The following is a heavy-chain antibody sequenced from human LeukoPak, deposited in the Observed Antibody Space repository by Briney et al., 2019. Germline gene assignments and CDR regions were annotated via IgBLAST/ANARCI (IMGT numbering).Heavy chain of an antibody. CDR1: RFTFTNYG. J-gene: IGHJ4*02. V-gene: IGHV3-74*01. CDR2: INSDGRST. Sequence: GGSLRLSCIASRFTFTNYGMMWVRQAPGKGLVWVSYINSDGRSTTYADSVKGRFTISRDNAKNTLYLQMSSLRAEDTAMYYCARNSNGMSNWGQGTLVIVSS. CDR3: ARNSNGMSN. D-gene: IGHD2-8*01.